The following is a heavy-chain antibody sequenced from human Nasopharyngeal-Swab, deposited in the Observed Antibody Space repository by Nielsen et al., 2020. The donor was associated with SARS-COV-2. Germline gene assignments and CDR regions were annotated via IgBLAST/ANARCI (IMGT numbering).Heavy chain of an antibody. D-gene: IGHD3-10*01. J-gene: IGHJ6*03. V-gene: IGHV3-21*01. CDR2: ISSSSSYI. CDR1: GFTFSSYS. CDR3: ARARRGVDYYMDV. Sequence: GGSLRLSCAASGFTFSSYSMNWVRQAPGKGLEWVSSISSSSSYIYYADSVKGRFTISRDNAKNSLYLQMNSLRAEDTAVYYCARARRGVDYYMDVWSKGTTVTVSS.